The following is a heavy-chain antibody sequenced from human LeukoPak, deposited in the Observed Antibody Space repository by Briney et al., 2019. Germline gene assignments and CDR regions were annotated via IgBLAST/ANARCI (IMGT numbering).Heavy chain of an antibody. V-gene: IGHV5-51*01. J-gene: IGHJ4*02. D-gene: IGHD1-26*01. CDR2: IYPGDSDT. Sequence: GESLKISCKGFGYSFTRYWIAGVRQMPGKGLEWMGIIYPGDSDTRYSPSFQGQVTISADKSISTAYLQWSSLKASDTAMYYCSRRSGSLDYWGQGTLVTVSS. CDR1: GYSFTRYW. CDR3: SRRSGSLDY.